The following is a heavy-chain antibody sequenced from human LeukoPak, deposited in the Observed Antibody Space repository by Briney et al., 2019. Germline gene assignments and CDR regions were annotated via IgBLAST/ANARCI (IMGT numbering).Heavy chain of an antibody. Sequence: GGSLRLSCAASGFTFSSYSMNWVRQAPGKGLGWVSSISSSSSYIYYADSVKGRFTISRDNAKNSLYLQMNSLRAEDTAVYYCARDLGTYVGARGGVDYWGQGTLVTVSS. CDR1: GFTFSSYS. D-gene: IGHD1-26*01. CDR3: ARDLGTYVGARGGVDY. J-gene: IGHJ4*02. CDR2: ISSSSSYI. V-gene: IGHV3-21*01.